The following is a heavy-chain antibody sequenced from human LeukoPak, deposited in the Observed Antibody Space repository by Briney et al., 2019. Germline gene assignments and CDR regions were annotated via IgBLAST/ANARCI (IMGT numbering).Heavy chain of an antibody. V-gene: IGHV3-74*01. CDR2: INTDGSIT. J-gene: IGHJ4*02. CDR3: AMGYKSAYSWDY. Sequence: GGSLRLSCAASGFTFSDYWIHWVSQAPGKGLVWVSRINTDGSITNYADSVKGRFTISRDNARNTLYLQLNSLTAEDTAVYYCAMGYKSAYSWDYWGQGTLVTVSS. D-gene: IGHD5-18*01. CDR1: GFTFSDYW.